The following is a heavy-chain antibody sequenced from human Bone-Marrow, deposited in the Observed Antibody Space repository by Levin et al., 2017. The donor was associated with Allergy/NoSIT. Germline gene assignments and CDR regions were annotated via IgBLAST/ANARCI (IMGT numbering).Heavy chain of an antibody. CDR3: ARVAKFMVGTTAHYGLDV. J-gene: IGHJ6*02. Sequence: GGSLRLSCAASGFNFSIYWMHWVRQAPGKGLVWVSRMNIDGSKTIYADSVKGRFTISRDNAKNMLYLQMNSLRAEDTALYYCARVAKFMVGTTAHYGLDVWGQGTAVTVS. CDR2: MNIDGSKT. CDR1: GFNFSIYW. D-gene: IGHD1-7*01. V-gene: IGHV3-74*01.